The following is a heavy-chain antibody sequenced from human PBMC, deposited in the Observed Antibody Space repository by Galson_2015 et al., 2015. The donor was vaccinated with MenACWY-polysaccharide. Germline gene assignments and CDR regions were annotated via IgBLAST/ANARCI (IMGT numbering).Heavy chain of an antibody. CDR3: ARDPNQTPGAVRLGRLDY. CDR2: INTNTRNP. CDR1: GYTFTNYA. V-gene: IGHV7-4-1*02. Sequence: SVKVSCKASGYTFTNYAMNWVRQAPGQGLEWMGWINTNTRNPTYAQAFTGRVVFSLDTSVSTAYLQISSLKTEDAAVYYCARDPNQTPGAVRLGRLDYWGQGTLVTVSS. D-gene: IGHD2-8*02. J-gene: IGHJ4*02.